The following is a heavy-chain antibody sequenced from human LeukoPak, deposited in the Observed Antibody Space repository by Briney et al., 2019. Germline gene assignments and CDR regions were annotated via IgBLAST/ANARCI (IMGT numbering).Heavy chain of an antibody. J-gene: IGHJ4*02. V-gene: IGHV3-23*01. Sequence: GGSLRLSCAASGFTFSSYAMSWVRQAPGKGLEWVSAISGSGGSTYYADSVKGRFTISRDKSKNTLYLQMNSLRAEDTAVYYCAKDARTRVTGTRLYYFDYWGQGTLVTVSS. CDR2: ISGSGGST. D-gene: IGHD1-1*01. CDR1: GFTFSSYA. CDR3: AKDARTRVTGTRLYYFDY.